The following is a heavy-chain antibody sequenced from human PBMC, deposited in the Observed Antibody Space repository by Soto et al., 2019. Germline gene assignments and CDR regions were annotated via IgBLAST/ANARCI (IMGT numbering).Heavy chain of an antibody. V-gene: IGHV5-51*01. Sequence: GESLKISCKGSGYSFTSYCIGWVRQMLGKGLEWMGIIYPGDSDTRYSPSFQGQVTISADKSISTAYLQWSSLKASDTAMYYCARDIVVPAAMRYYGMDVWGQGTTVTV. J-gene: IGHJ6*02. CDR3: ARDIVVPAAMRYYGMDV. D-gene: IGHD2-2*01. CDR1: GYSFTSYC. CDR2: IYPGDSDT.